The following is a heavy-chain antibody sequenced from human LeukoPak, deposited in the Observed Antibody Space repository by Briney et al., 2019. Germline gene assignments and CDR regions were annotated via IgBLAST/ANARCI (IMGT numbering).Heavy chain of an antibody. CDR1: GGSIENNH. D-gene: IGHD1-1*01. Sequence: PSETLSLTCAVSGGSIENNHWAWIRQPPGKGLEWIGSVYYTGNTYHNPSLKSRVTISVDTSKNQFSLRLSSLTAADTAVYYCARDRSDNWGLFDYWGQGTLLTVSS. J-gene: IGHJ4*02. CDR3: ARDRSDNWGLFDY. CDR2: VYYTGNT. V-gene: IGHV4-39*07.